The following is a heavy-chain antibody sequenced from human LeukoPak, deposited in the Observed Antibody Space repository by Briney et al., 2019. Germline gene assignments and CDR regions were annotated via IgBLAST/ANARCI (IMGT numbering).Heavy chain of an antibody. Sequence: ASVNVSCKASGYTFTRYYIHWVRQPPGQGLEWMGRINPNSGGTNYAQKLQGRVTMTRDTSISTAYMKLSRLRADDTAVYYCARTRPPPYGYYYYYMDVWGKGTTVTVSS. D-gene: IGHD2-21*01. CDR1: GYTFTRYY. J-gene: IGHJ6*03. CDR2: INPNSGGT. CDR3: ARTRPPPYGYYYYYMDV. V-gene: IGHV1-2*06.